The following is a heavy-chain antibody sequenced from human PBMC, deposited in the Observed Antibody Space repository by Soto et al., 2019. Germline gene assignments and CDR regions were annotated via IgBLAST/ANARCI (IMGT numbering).Heavy chain of an antibody. CDR2: INPDDGRP. CDR3: ARDTSSWYRIDY. Sequence: QVQLVQSGAEVKKPGASVKVSCKASGYTFTSYNMHWVRQAPGQGLEWMGIINPDDGRPSYAQKFKGRVTMTRDTSTTTVYMELGSLTSEDTAVYYCARDTSSWYRIDYWGQGTLVIVSS. J-gene: IGHJ4*02. D-gene: IGHD6-13*01. CDR1: GYTFTSYN. V-gene: IGHV1-46*01.